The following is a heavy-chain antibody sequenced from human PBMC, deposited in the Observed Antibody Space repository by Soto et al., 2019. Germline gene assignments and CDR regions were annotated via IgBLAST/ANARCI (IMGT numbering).Heavy chain of an antibody. D-gene: IGHD3-3*01. CDR1: GGSISSGGYY. CDR3: ARYVPPADFWSGNVFGP. V-gene: IGHV4-31*03. J-gene: IGHJ5*02. CDR2: IYYSGST. Sequence: QVQLQESGPGLVKPSQTLSLTCTVSGGSISSGGYYWSWIRQHPGKGLEWIGYIYYSGSTYYNPSLKSRVNKTVDTYKNQFSLKLSSVTAADTAVYDCARYVPPADFWSGNVFGPWGQGTLVTVSS.